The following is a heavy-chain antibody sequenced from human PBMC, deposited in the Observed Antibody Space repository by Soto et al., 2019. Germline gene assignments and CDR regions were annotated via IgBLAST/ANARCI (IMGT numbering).Heavy chain of an antibody. Sequence: QVTLKESGPVLVKPTETLTLRCTVSGLSITDSEMGVSWIRQPPGQPLEWLAHIDSSGEKSYRTFLKSRLVFSKDTSKSQIVLTMTNMDPADTATYYCARRHLAVAVSPWFDPWGQGIPVTVSS. CDR3: ARRHLAVAVSPWFDP. CDR1: GLSITDSEMG. J-gene: IGHJ5*02. CDR2: IDSSGEK. V-gene: IGHV2-26*01. D-gene: IGHD6-19*01.